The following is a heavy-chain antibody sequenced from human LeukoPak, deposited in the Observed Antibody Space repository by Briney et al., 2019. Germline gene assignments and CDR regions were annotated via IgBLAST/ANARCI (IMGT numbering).Heavy chain of an antibody. CDR2: INTKRGGT. CDR1: GYTFTGYY. CDR3: ARGDHYDVLTGFQTPSHLSDY. D-gene: IGHD3-9*01. J-gene: IGHJ4*02. Sequence: GASVKVSCKASGYTFTGYYVHWVRQAPGQGLEWMGWINTKRGGTDYAQKFQGRVTMTRDTSISTAYMELNSLRSDDTAVYYCARGDHYDVLTGFQTPSHLSDYWGQGTPVTVSS. V-gene: IGHV1-2*02.